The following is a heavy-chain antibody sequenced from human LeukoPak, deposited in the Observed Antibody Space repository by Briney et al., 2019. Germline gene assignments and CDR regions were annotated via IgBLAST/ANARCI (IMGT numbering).Heavy chain of an antibody. J-gene: IGHJ4*02. CDR3: VRIGYSSGWYSGPYDY. V-gene: IGHV1-46*01. Sequence: ASVRVSCKASGYIFTVYYIHWVRQGPGQGREWMGIIDPNGGRTSYALKFQGRLTLTRDTSTSTVFMDLRSLRSEDTSIYYCVRIGYSSGWYSGPYDYWGQGTLVTVSS. CDR2: IDPNGGRT. CDR1: GYIFTVYY. D-gene: IGHD6-19*01.